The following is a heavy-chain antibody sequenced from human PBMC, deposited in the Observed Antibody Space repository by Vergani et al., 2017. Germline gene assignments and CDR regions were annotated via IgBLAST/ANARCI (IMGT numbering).Heavy chain of an antibody. J-gene: IGHJ6*03. CDR2: IDHTGRP. CDR3: ARVNTETNGHLYYYYYMDV. D-gene: IGHD4-11*01. V-gene: IGHV4-34*01. CDR1: GGSFTSYH. Sequence: QVQLQQWGGGLLKPSETLSLTCVVNGGSFTSYHWTWIRQSPGEGLEWVGDIDHTGRPDYNPSLESRLTMSVDKSRNQFSLTLNSVTATDTAIYFCARVNTETNGHLYYYYYMDVCGQGTAVTVS.